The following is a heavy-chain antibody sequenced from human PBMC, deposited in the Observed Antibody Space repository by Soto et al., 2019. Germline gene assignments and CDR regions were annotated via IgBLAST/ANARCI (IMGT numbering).Heavy chain of an antibody. V-gene: IGHV3-30*18. Sequence: QVQLVESGGGVVQPGRSLRLSCAASGFTFSSYGMHWVRQAPGKGLEWVAVISYDGSNKYYADSVKGRFTISRDNSKNTLYLQMNSLRAEDTAVYYCAKPLGIGELWGPYYYGMDVWGQGTTVTVSS. CDR2: ISYDGSNK. CDR3: AKPLGIGELWGPYYYGMDV. CDR1: GFTFSSYG. J-gene: IGHJ6*02. D-gene: IGHD3-10*01.